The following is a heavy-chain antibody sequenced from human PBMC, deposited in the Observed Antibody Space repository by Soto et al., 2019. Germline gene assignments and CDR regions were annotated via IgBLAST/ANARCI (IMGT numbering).Heavy chain of an antibody. CDR2: ISSSGSTI. V-gene: IGHV3-11*01. CDR1: GFTFSDYY. D-gene: IGHD3-10*01. J-gene: IGHJ4*02. CDR3: ARVLWFGELLFDY. Sequence: QVQLVESGGGLVKPGGSLRLSGAASGFTFSDYYMSWIRQAPGKGLEGVSYISSSGSTIYYADSVKGRFTISRDNAKNSLSLQMNSLRAEDTAVYYCARVLWFGELLFDYWGQGPLVTVST.